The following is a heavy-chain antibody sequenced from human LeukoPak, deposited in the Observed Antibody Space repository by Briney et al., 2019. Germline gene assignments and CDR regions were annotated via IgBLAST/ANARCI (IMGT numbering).Heavy chain of an antibody. V-gene: IGHV4-38-2*02. CDR1: GYSISSGYY. Sequence: NPSETLSLTCTVSGYSISSGYYWGWIRQPPGKGLEWIGSIYHSGSTYYNPSLKSRVTISVDTSKNQFSLKLSSVTAADTAVYYCARERLANYYDSSGYSFAFDYWGQGTLVTVSS. CDR2: IYHSGST. CDR3: ARERLANYYDSSGYSFAFDY. J-gene: IGHJ4*02. D-gene: IGHD3-22*01.